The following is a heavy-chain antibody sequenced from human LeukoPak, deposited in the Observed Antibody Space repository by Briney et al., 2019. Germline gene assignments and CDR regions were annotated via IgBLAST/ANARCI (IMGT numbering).Heavy chain of an antibody. CDR2: INPNSGGT. CDR3: ARDRPLWANSFDP. V-gene: IGHV1-2*06. J-gene: IGHJ5*02. CDR1: GYTFTGYY. D-gene: IGHD1-26*01. Sequence: ASVKVSCKASGYTFTGYYMHWVRQAPGQGLEWMGRINPNSGGTNYAQKFQGRVTMTRDTSISTAYMELSRLRSDDTAVYYCARDRPLWANSFDPWGREPWSPSPQ.